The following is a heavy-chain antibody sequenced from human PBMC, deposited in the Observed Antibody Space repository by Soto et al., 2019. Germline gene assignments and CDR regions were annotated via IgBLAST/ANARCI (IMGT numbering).Heavy chain of an antibody. D-gene: IGHD2-15*01. CDR1: GFTFSSYA. CDR3: ARDWVGYCSGGSCFDTYFDY. CDR2: ISYDGSNK. J-gene: IGHJ4*02. Sequence: QVQLVESGGGVVQPGRSLRLSCAASGFTFSSYAMHWVRQAPGKGLEWVAVISYDGSNKYYADSAKGRFTISRDNSKNTLYLQMNSLRAEDTAVYYCARDWVGYCSGGSCFDTYFDYWGQGTLVTVSS. V-gene: IGHV3-30-3*01.